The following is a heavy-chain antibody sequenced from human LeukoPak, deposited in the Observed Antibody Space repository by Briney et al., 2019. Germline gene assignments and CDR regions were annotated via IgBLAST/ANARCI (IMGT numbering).Heavy chain of an antibody. CDR2: IGPVKSDV. J-gene: IGHJ4*01. V-gene: IGHV3-21*01. Sequence: GGSLRLSCVTSGFNFDRYAMNWVRLAPGKGLEWVSSIGPVKSDVYYAPSVEGRFTISRDDSKNSVFLQMNSLRLDDTAVYYCARAGFYSGWYVVDFWGHGTLVTVSS. D-gene: IGHD6-19*01. CDR1: GFNFDRYA. CDR3: ARAGFYSGWYVVDF.